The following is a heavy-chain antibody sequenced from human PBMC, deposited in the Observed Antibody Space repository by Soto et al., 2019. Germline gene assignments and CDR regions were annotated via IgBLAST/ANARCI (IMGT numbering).Heavy chain of an antibody. V-gene: IGHV1-3*01. J-gene: IGHJ4*02. Sequence: ASVKVSCKASGYAFTNFAIHWVRQAPGQRLEWMGWINAGNGNTKYSQRFQARVTITRDTSASTAYMEMSRLRSEDTAVYYCARTYYDILTGYSPNPFDYWGQGTLVTVSS. D-gene: IGHD3-9*01. CDR2: INAGNGNT. CDR1: GYAFTNFA. CDR3: ARTYYDILTGYSPNPFDY.